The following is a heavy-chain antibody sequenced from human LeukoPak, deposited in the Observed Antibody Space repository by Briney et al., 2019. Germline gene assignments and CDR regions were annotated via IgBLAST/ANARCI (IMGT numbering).Heavy chain of an antibody. CDR2: INPNSGGT. D-gene: IGHD3-10*01. V-gene: IGHV1-2*02. J-gene: IGHJ4*02. Sequence: GASVKVPCKASGYTFTGYYMHWVRQALGQGLEWMGWINPNSGGTNYTQKFQGRVTMTRDTSISTAYMELSRLRSDDTAVYYCARAPQITIVRGVIIPFDYWGQGTLVTVSS. CDR1: GYTFTGYY. CDR3: ARAPQITIVRGVIIPFDY.